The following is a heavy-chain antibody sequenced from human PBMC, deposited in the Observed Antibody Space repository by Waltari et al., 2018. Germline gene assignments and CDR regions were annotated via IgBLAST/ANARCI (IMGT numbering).Heavy chain of an antibody. CDR2: INCVNGNI. CDR1: GSTFTAYA. Sequence: QVQLVQSGAEVKKPGASVKVACKASGSTFTAYAVHWMRQAPGQGLEWVGWINCVNGNIKYSPKFEGRVTITRETSANTAYMELSILRSEDTAVYYCARGGERSTWYSHFDPWGQGTLVSVSS. J-gene: IGHJ5*02. D-gene: IGHD6-13*01. CDR3: ARGGERSTWYSHFDP. V-gene: IGHV1-3*01.